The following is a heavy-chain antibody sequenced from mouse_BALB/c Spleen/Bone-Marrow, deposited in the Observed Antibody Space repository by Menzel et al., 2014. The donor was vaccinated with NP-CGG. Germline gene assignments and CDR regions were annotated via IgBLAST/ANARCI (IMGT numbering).Heavy chain of an antibody. CDR2: ICTGGST. V-gene: IGHV5-6-5*01. CDR1: GFSFTSYA. Sequence: EVQLVQSGGGLVTPAQTLSLSCAASGFSFTSYAISWVRQPPEKSLEWLGSICTGGSTYYPASVKGRLTISRDNSRNIMYMKMSSLRSEDTEMYDCAREEYGQKVYYMDYWGQGTSVTVSS. D-gene: IGHD2-10*02. CDR3: AREEYGQKVYYMDY. J-gene: IGHJ4*01.